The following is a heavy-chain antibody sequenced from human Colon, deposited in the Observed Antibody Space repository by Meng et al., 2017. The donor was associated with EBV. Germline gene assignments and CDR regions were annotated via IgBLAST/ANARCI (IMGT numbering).Heavy chain of an antibody. CDR2: INHVGST. D-gene: IGHD2-15*01. J-gene: IGHJ4*02. Sequence: QVQRQQWGAGLLKPSEPLSLTCTVYGGSFSDSYWTWIRQPPGKGLEWIGEINHVGSTTYNPSLKSRVTISVDTSKNQFSLKLSSVTAADAAVYYCASSDCSGGTCYLDCWGQGTLVTVSS. CDR3: ASSDCSGGTCYLDC. V-gene: IGHV4-34*01. CDR1: GGSFSDSY.